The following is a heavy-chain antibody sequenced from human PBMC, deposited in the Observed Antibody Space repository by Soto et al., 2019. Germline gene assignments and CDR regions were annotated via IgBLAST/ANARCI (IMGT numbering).Heavy chain of an antibody. CDR3: ARDFVPVAGDLSVLGWFDP. Sequence: QVQLLQSGAEVKKPGASVKLSCKASGYTFSKYSIHWIRQAPGQGFEWMAIINPGGGATSSAQRFHGRVTLTRDTSTSTVYMELSSLTSQDTAVYYCARDFVPVAGDLSVLGWFDPWGQGTLVTVSS. D-gene: IGHD2-8*02. J-gene: IGHJ5*01. CDR2: INPGGGAT. CDR1: GYTFSKYS. V-gene: IGHV1-46*03.